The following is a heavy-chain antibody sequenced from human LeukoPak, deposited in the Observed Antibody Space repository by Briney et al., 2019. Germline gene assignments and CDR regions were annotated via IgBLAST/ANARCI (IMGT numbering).Heavy chain of an antibody. CDR3: AKLEDPSIVVVPAAPSY. J-gene: IGHJ4*02. CDR2: ISGSGGST. V-gene: IGHV3-23*01. CDR1: GFTFSSYA. D-gene: IGHD2-2*01. Sequence: GGSLRLSCAASGFTFSSYAMSWVRQAPGKGLEWVSAISGSGGSTYYADSVKGRFTISRDNSKNTLYLQMSSLRAEDTAVYYCAKLEDPSIVVVPAAPSYWGQGTLVTVSS.